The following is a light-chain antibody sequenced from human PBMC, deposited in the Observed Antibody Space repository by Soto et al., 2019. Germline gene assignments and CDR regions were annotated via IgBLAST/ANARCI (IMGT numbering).Light chain of an antibody. CDR1: QSISIN. V-gene: IGKV3D-15*01. CDR2: GGS. CDR3: QQSRNWPWT. Sequence: EIVLTQSPGTLSVSPGDRVTLSCRASQSISINLAWYQHKPGQAPRLLIHGGSTRATGIPARISGSGSGTEFTLTVSSLQSEDFAVYYCQQSRNWPWTFGQGTKVAIK. J-gene: IGKJ1*01.